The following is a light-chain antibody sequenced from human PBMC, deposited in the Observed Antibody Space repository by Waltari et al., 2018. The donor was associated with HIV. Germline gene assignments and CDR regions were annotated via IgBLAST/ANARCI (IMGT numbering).Light chain of an antibody. V-gene: IGLV3-25*03. CDR1: ALPNQY. Sequence: SYELTQPPSVSVSPGQTATITCSGDALPNQYAHWYQQKPGQAHLLVIYKDTQRPSGIPERFSGSHSGTTVTLIISGVQAEDEADYYCESADNSGTYWVFGGGTKLSVL. CDR3: ESADNSGTYWV. J-gene: IGLJ3*02. CDR2: KDT.